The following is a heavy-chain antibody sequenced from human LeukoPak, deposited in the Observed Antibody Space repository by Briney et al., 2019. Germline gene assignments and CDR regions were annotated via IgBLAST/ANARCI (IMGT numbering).Heavy chain of an antibody. Sequence: GGSLRLSCAASGFTFSSYAMSWVRQAPGKGLEWVSAISGSGGSTYYADSVKGRFTISRDNSKNTLYLQMNSLKTEDTAVYYCTREVPGYPEDDDYWGQGTLVTVSS. CDR3: TREVPGYPEDDDY. CDR1: GFTFSSYA. CDR2: ISGSGGST. D-gene: IGHD1-1*01. V-gene: IGHV3-23*01. J-gene: IGHJ4*02.